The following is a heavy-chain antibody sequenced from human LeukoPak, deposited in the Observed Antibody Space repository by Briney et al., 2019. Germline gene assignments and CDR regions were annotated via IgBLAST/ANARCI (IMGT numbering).Heavy chain of an antibody. V-gene: IGHV3-53*01. CDR3: ARDLNWNDAYDAFDI. J-gene: IGHJ3*02. CDR2: IYSGCST. D-gene: IGHD1-1*01. CDR1: GFTVSSNY. Sequence: GGSLRLSCAASGFTVSSNYMSWVHQAPGKGLEWVSVIYSGCSTYYADSVKGRFTISRDNSKNTLYLQMNSLRAEDTAVYYCARDLNWNDAYDAFDIWGQGTMVTVSS.